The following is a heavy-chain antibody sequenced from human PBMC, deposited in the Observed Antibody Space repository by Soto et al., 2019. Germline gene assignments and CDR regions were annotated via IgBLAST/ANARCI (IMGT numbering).Heavy chain of an antibody. J-gene: IGHJ5*02. CDR1: GYTFTGYY. Sequence: ASVKVSCKASGYTFTGYYMHWVRQAPGQGLEWMGWINPNSGGTNYAQKFQGRVTMARDTSISTAYMELSRLRSDDTAVYYCARDVGYCTNGVCFNPKNWFDPWGQGTLVTVSS. V-gene: IGHV1-2*02. D-gene: IGHD2-8*01. CDR3: ARDVGYCTNGVCFNPKNWFDP. CDR2: INPNSGGT.